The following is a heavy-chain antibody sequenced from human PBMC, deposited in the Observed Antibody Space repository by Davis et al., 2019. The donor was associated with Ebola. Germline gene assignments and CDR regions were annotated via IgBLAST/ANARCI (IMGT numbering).Heavy chain of an antibody. CDR2: INVYNGHT. J-gene: IGHJ5*02. V-gene: IGHV1-18*01. CDR1: GYTFSGYA. D-gene: IGHD4-17*01. CDR3: ARDATTVTTIWFDP. Sequence: AASVPVSCKASGYTFSGYAISWVRQAPGQGLEWIGRINVYNGHTNYAQNFQGRVTVSTDTSTSIAYMELRSLRSDDTALYYCARDATTVTTIWFDPWGQGTLVTVSS.